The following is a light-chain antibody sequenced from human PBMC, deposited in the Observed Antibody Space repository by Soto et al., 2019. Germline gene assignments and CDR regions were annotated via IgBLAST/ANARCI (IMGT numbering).Light chain of an antibody. CDR3: SSFAXXSDVV. V-gene: IGLV2-8*01. J-gene: IGLJ2*01. Sequence: QSALTQPPSASGSPGQSVTISCTGTSSDVGGYNYVSWYQQHPGKAPKLMIYEVTKRPSGVPDRFSGSKSGNTASLTVSGLQAEDEADYYCSSFAXXSDVVFXGGTKL. CDR2: EVT. CDR1: SSDVGGYNY.